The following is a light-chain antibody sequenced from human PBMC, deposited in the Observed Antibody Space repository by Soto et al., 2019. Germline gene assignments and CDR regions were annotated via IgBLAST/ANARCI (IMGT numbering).Light chain of an antibody. J-gene: IGKJ1*01. Sequence: IPMAHSPSSLSAALGERVPVTPRASQSISSYLNWSQQKPGKAPNLLMYAASSLQNGVQSRFSGSASGTDFTLTISSLQPYDFAPYYFQQYNSYYTRKFGQGTKVDIK. CDR3: QQYNSYYTRK. CDR1: QSISSY. V-gene: IGKV1-16*01. CDR2: AAS.